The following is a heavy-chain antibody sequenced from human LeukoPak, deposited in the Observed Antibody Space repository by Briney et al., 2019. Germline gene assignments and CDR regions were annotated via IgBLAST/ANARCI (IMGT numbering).Heavy chain of an antibody. CDR2: ISSSGSTI. CDR3: AELGITMIGGV. CDR1: GLTFSDYS. D-gene: IGHD3-10*02. J-gene: IGHJ6*04. V-gene: IGHV3-48*04. Sequence: GGSLRLSCTASGLTFSDYSMNWVRQAPGKGLEWVSYISSSGSTIYYADSVKGRFTISRDNAKNSLYLQMNSLRAEDTAVYYCAELGITMIGGVWGKGTTVTISS.